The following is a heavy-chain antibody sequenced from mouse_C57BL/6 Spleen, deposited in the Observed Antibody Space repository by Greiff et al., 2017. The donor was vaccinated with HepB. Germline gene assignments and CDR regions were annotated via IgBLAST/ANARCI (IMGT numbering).Heavy chain of an antibody. CDR1: GYTFTSYW. D-gene: IGHD2-4*01. V-gene: IGHV1-52*01. Sequence: QVQLKQPGAELVRPGSSVKLSCKASGYTFTSYWMHWVKQRPIQGLEWIGNIDPSDSETHYNQKFKDKATLTVDKSSSTAYMQLSSLTSEDSAVYYCARSEDYEAWFAYWGQGTLVTVSA. CDR2: IDPSDSET. J-gene: IGHJ3*01. CDR3: ARSEDYEAWFAY.